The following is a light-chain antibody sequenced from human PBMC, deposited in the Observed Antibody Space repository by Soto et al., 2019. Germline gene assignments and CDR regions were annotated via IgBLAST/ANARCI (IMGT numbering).Light chain of an antibody. CDR2: KAS. V-gene: IGKV1-5*03. Sequence: DIQMTPSPSTLSASVVDRVTITCRASQTISSWLAWYQQKPGKAPKLLIYKASTLKSGVPSRFSGSGSGTEFTLTISSLQPDDFATYYCQHYNSYSAACGRGTKVDIK. CDR1: QTISSW. CDR3: QHYNSYSAA. J-gene: IGKJ1*01.